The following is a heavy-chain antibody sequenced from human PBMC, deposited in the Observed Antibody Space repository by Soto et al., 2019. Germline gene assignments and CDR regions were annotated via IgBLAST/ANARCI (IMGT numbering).Heavy chain of an antibody. CDR1: GYSFTSYW. V-gene: IGHV5-51*01. J-gene: IGHJ4*02. Sequence: GESLRLSFKGSGYSFTSYWIGWVRQMPGKGLEWMGIIYPGDSDTRYSPSFQGQVTISADKSISTAYLQWSSLKASDTAMYYCATKQEMVVVTAANNWMANWGQRT. CDR2: IYPGDSDT. CDR3: ATKQEMVVVTAANNWMAN. D-gene: IGHD2-2*01.